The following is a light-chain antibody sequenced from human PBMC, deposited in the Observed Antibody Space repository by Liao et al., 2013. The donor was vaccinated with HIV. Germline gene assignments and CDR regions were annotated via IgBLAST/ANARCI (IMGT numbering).Light chain of an antibody. CDR1: DIGSKS. CDR3: QAWDNSPVI. CDR2: YDT. J-gene: IGLJ2*01. V-gene: IGLV3-21*01. Sequence: SYELTQPPSVSVAPGKTARITCGGNDIGSKSVHWYQQKPGQAPVLVIYYDTDRPSGIPERFSGSNSGSTATLTISRVEAGDEADYYCQAWDNSPVIFGGGTKLTVL.